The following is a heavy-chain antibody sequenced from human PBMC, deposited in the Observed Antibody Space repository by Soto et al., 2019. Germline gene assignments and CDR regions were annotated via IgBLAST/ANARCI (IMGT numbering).Heavy chain of an antibody. J-gene: IGHJ3*02. V-gene: IGHV3-7*01. CDR1: GFTFSSYW. CDR2: IKQDGSEK. Sequence: GGSLRLSCAASGFTFSSYWMSWVRQAPGKGLEWVANIKQDGSEKYYVDSVKGRFTISRDNAKNSLYLQMNSLRAEDTAVYYCARSPYCGGDCYSSPDAFDIWGQGTMVTVSS. CDR3: ARSPYCGGDCYSSPDAFDI. D-gene: IGHD2-21*01.